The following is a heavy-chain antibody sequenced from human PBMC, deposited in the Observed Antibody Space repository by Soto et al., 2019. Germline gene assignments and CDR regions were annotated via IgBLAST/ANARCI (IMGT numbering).Heavy chain of an antibody. CDR1: GGSISSYY. V-gene: IGHV4-59*01. CDR2: IYYSGST. Sequence: PSETLSLTCTVSGGSISSYYWSCIRQPPGKGLEWIGYIYYSGSTNYNPSLKSRVTVSLDTPRNQFFLKLTSVTAADTAMYYCATIVGATWAGFDIWGRGPLVTVSS. CDR3: ATIVGATWAGFDI. J-gene: IGHJ3*02. D-gene: IGHD1-26*01.